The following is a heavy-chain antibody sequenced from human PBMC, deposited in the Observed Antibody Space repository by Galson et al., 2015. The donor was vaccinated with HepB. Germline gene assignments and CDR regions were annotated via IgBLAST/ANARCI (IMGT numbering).Heavy chain of an antibody. Sequence: LSLTCAVYGGSFSGYYWSWIRQPPGKGLEWIGEINHSGSTNYNPSLKSRVTISVDTPKNQFSLKLSSVTAADTAVYYCARGIHTYSSGWSRPFDYWGQGTLVTVSS. CDR2: INHSGST. V-gene: IGHV4-34*01. J-gene: IGHJ4*02. D-gene: IGHD6-19*01. CDR3: ARGIHTYSSGWSRPFDY. CDR1: GGSFSGYY.